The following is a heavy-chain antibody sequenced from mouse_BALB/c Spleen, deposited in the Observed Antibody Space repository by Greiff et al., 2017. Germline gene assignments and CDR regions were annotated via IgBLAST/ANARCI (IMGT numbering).Heavy chain of an antibody. J-gene: IGHJ4*01. CDR1: GYTFTDYN. D-gene: IGHD2-3*01. CDR2: IYPYNGGT. Sequence: EVQLQQSGPELVKPGASVKISCKASGYTFTDYNMHWVKQSHGKSLEWIGYIYPYNGGTGYNQKFKSKATLTVDNSSSTAYMELRSLTSEDSAVYYCAIYDGYPYYAMDYWGQGTSVTVSS. V-gene: IGHV1S29*02. CDR3: AIYDGYPYYAMDY.